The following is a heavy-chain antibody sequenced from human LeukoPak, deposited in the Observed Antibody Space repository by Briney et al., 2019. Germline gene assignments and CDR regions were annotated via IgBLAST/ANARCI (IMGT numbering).Heavy chain of an antibody. CDR2: IDNAGSIT. J-gene: IGHJ4*02. D-gene: IGHD3-22*01. V-gene: IGHV3-74*03. Sequence: GGSLRLSCAASGFTFSNYWIHWVRHAPGKGLVWVSPIDNAGSITTYADSVKGRFTISRDNAENTLYLQMNSLRVEDTAVYYCVRSAFHAGSGNYYDYWGQGTLVTVSS. CDR3: VRSAFHAGSGNYYDY. CDR1: GFTFSNYW.